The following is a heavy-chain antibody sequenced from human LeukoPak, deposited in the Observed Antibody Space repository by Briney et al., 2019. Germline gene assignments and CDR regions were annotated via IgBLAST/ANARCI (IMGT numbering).Heavy chain of an antibody. J-gene: IGHJ4*02. D-gene: IGHD1-1*01. CDR1: GGSFSGYY. V-gene: IGHV4-34*01. CDR3: ARVPDITARPCDS. Sequence: PSETLSLTCAVYGGSFSGYYWTLIRQTPGKGLEWIGEISHTGGTNYNPSLKSRLTISVDSSKQQFSLKMTSVTAADTGVYYCARVPDITARPCDSWGPGTLVIVSS. CDR2: ISHTGGT.